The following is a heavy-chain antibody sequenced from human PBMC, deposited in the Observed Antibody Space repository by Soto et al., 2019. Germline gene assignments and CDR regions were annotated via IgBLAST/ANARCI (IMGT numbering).Heavy chain of an antibody. Sequence: TASGFTFSDYSMNWVRRAPGKGLEWASYIGTSSSTVYYAYSVEGRFSISRDNAKNSLYLQMDSLRAEDTAVYYCARDSAYSFDYWGQGILVTVSP. J-gene: IGHJ4*02. V-gene: IGHV3-48*01. CDR2: IGTSSSTV. CDR3: ARDSAYSFDY. D-gene: IGHD2-15*01. CDR1: GFTFSDYS.